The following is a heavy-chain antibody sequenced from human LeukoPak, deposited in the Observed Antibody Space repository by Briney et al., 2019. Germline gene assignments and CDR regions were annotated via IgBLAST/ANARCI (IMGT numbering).Heavy chain of an antibody. CDR1: GGSVSSGSYY. D-gene: IGHD3-9*01. J-gene: IGHJ4*02. V-gene: IGHV4-61*01. CDR2: IYYSGST. Sequence: SETLSLTCTVSGGSVSSGSYYWSWIRQPPGKGLEWIGYIYYSGSTNHNPSLKSRVTIPVDTSKNQFSLKLSSVTAADTAVYYCARGGHDILTGYYFFDYWGQGTLVTVSS. CDR3: ARGGHDILTGYYFFDY.